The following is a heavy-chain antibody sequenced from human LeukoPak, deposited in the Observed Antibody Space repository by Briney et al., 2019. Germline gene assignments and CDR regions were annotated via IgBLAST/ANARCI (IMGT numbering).Heavy chain of an antibody. D-gene: IGHD2-15*01. J-gene: IGHJ4*02. Sequence: GRSLRLSCAASGFTFSSYGMHWVRQAPGKGLEWVAVISYDGKVSYYADSVKGRFTISRDNSNNMLYLQMDSLRAEDTALYLCAKERDCHVSTSCDYRGQGTLVTVSS. CDR2: ISYDGKVS. CDR1: GFTFSSYG. CDR3: AKERDCHVSTSCDY. V-gene: IGHV3-30*18.